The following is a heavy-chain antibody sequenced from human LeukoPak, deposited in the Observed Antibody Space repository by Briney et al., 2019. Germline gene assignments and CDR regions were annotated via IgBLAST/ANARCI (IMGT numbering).Heavy chain of an antibody. J-gene: IGHJ3*02. CDR1: GYTFTGYY. D-gene: IGHD2-15*01. CDR2: INPNSGGT. V-gene: IGHV1-2*02. CDR3: ARAIVVVVTTNASPDAFDI. Sequence: ASVKVSCKASGYTFTGYYTHWVRQAPGQGLEWMGWINPNSGGTNYAQKFQGRVTMTRDTSISTAYMELSRLRSDDTAVYYCARAIVVVVTTNASPDAFDIWGQGTMVTVSS.